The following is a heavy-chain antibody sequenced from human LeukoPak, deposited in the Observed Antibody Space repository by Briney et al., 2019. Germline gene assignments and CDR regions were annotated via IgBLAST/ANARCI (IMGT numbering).Heavy chain of an antibody. V-gene: IGHV3-23*01. Sequence: GESLRLSCAASGFTFRNYAMTSVRQAPGKGLEWVSAISGSGAGSYYAVSVQGRFTISRDNSKNTVSLQMNSPTDEHTAVYYCARDLYRDGWCTWFDPWGQGTLVTVSS. D-gene: IGHD5-24*01. CDR1: GFTFRNYA. CDR2: ISGSGAGS. CDR3: ARDLYRDGWCTWFDP. J-gene: IGHJ5*02.